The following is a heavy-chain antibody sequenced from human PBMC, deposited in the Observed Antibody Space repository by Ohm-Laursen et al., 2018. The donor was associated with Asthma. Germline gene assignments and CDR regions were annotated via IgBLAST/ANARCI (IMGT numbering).Heavy chain of an antibody. V-gene: IGHV3-53*01. CDR2: IFGSTGT. D-gene: IGHD1/OR15-1a*01. J-gene: IGHJ3*02. CDR1: GFIVSTKF. Sequence: SLRLSCAAPGFIVSTKFMIWVRQAPGKGLDWVSVIFGSTGTNYADSVKGRLTISRDNSKNTIYLQMNSLRAEDTAVYYCAISLTTPGAFDIWGQGTMITVSS. CDR3: AISLTTPGAFDI.